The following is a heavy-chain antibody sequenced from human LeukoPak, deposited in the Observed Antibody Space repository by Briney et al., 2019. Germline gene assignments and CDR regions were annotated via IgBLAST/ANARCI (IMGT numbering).Heavy chain of an antibody. CDR2: IKQDGSEK. CDR1: GFTFSSYW. CDR3: ARDYYDAISYFDY. V-gene: IGHV3-7*01. D-gene: IGHD3-22*01. Sequence: PGGSLRLSCAASGFTFSSYWMSWVRQAPGKGLEWVANIKQDGSEKYYVDSVKGRFTISRDNAKNSLYLQMNSLRAEDTAVYYCARDYYDAISYFDYWGQGTLVTVSS. J-gene: IGHJ4*02.